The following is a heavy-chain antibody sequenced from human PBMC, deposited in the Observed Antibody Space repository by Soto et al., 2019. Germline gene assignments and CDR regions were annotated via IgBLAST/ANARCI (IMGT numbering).Heavy chain of an antibody. V-gene: IGHV1-18*01. CDR2: ISAYNGNT. CDR3: ARGSLRLGELYYFDY. CDR1: GYTFTSYG. Sequence: GASVKVSCKASGYTFTSYGISWVRQAPGQGLEWMGWISAYNGNTNYALKLQGRVTMTTDTSTSTAYMELRSLRSDDTAVYYCARGSLRLGELYYFDYWGQGTLVTVSS. J-gene: IGHJ4*02. D-gene: IGHD3-16*01.